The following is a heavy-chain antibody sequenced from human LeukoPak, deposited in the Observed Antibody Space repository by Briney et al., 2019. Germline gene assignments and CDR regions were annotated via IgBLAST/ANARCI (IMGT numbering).Heavy chain of an antibody. Sequence: GGSLRLSCAASQFTFRNYDMPWVRQAPGKGLEWVAFIRYDGNNKYYADSVKGRFTISRDNSKNMLYLQMNSLRADDTAVYYCAKDQAVAGHPLDYWGQGTLVTVSS. CDR3: AKDQAVAGHPLDY. J-gene: IGHJ4*02. CDR2: IRYDGNNK. CDR1: QFTFRNYD. D-gene: IGHD6-19*01. V-gene: IGHV3-30*02.